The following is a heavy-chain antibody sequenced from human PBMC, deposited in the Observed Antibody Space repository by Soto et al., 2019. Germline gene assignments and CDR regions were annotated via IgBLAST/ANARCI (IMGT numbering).Heavy chain of an antibody. CDR1: GGSITSGGYY. CDR3: ARGGPSTGPDWVAP. J-gene: IGHJ5*02. CDR2: IYYSGNT. V-gene: IGHV4-31*03. Sequence: VQLQESGPGLVKPSQTLSLTCTVSGGSITSGGYYWSWIRQNPGKGLEWIGYIYYSGNTYYIPSLKSRVTISEDTSKKQFSLKLSSVTAADSAVYFCARGGPSTGPDWVAPGGQGTLVTVSS.